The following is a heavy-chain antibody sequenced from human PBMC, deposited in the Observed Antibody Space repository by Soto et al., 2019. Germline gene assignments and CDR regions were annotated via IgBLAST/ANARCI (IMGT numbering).Heavy chain of an antibody. J-gene: IGHJ4*02. V-gene: IGHV3-30-3*01. D-gene: IGHD3-22*01. Sequence: QVQLVESGGGVVQPGGSLRLSCAASGFTFSTYTIHWVRQAPGKGLEWVALISYDGSNNYYEDSVKGRFTISRDNSRNTLYLQMTSLRGGDTAVYFCARGSQYYYDGSGPLDCWGQGTLVTVSS. CDR2: ISYDGSNN. CDR3: ARGSQYYYDGSGPLDC. CDR1: GFTFSTYT.